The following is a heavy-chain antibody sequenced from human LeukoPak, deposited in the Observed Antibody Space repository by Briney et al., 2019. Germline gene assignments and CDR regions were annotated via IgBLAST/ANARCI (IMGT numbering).Heavy chain of an antibody. CDR2: IYHSGST. J-gene: IGHJ4*02. Sequence: SETLSLTCAVSGGSISSGGYSWSWIRQPPGKGLEWIGYIYHSGSTYYNPSLKRRVTISVDRSKNQFSLKLSSVTAADTAVYYCARVHGDYYFDYWGQGTLVTVSS. CDR1: GGSISSGGYS. V-gene: IGHV4-30-2*01. CDR3: ARVHGDYYFDY. D-gene: IGHD4-17*01.